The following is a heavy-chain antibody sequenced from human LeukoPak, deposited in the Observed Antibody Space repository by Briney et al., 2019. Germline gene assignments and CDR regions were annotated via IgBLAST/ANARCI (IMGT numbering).Heavy chain of an antibody. CDR1: GFTFSSYA. CDR2: ISGSGGST. Sequence: GGSLRLSCAASGFTFSSYAMSWVRRAPGKGLDWVSGISGSGGSTYYADSVKGRFTISRDNSKNTLYLQMNSLRAEDTAVYYCANRLTDSSGYSMTFFDYWGQGTLVTVS. CDR3: ANRLTDSSGYSMTFFDY. V-gene: IGHV3-23*01. J-gene: IGHJ4*02. D-gene: IGHD3-22*01.